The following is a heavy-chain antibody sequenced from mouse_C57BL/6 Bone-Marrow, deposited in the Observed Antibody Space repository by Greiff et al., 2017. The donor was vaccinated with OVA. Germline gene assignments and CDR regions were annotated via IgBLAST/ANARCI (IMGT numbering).Heavy chain of an antibody. Sequence: VQLQESGAELARPGASVKLSCKASGYTFTSYGISWVKQRTGQGLEWIGEIYPRSGNTYYNEKFKGKATLTADKSSSTAYMELRSLTSEDSAVYFCARGSKAYYYAMDYWGQGTSVTVSS. V-gene: IGHV1-81*01. CDR2: IYPRSGNT. J-gene: IGHJ4*01. CDR3: ARGSKAYYYAMDY. D-gene: IGHD2-5*01. CDR1: GYTFTSYG.